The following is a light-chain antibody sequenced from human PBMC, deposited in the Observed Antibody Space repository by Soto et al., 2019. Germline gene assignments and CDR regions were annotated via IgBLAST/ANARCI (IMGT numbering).Light chain of an antibody. Sequence: QSALTQPASVSGSPGQSITISCTGTSNDIGGYNYVSWYQQHPGKAPKLMIFEVSNRPSGVSNRFSGSKSGNKASLTISGLQAADEADYYCSSYTTSNTWVFGGGTKLTVL. CDR3: SSYTTSNTWV. CDR2: EVS. J-gene: IGLJ3*02. V-gene: IGLV2-14*01. CDR1: SNDIGGYNY.